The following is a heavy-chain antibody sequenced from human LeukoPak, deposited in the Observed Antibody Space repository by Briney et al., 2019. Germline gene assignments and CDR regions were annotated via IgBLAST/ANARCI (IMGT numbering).Heavy chain of an antibody. D-gene: IGHD4-11*01. J-gene: IGHJ3*01. CDR2: ITYSGST. CDR3: ASDYTS. CDR1: GGSFSGYY. Sequence: SETLSLTCAVYGGSFSGYYWSWIRQPPGKGLEWIGEITYSGSTNYNSSLKSRVTISVDTSKNQFSLKLNSVTAADTAVYYCASDYTSWGQGTMVTVSS. V-gene: IGHV4-34*01.